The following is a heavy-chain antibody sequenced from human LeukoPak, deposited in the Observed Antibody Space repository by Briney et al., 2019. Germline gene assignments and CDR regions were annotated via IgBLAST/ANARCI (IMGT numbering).Heavy chain of an antibody. CDR2: IIPIFGTA. D-gene: IGHD5-12*01. CDR1: GGTFSSYA. J-gene: IGHJ6*03. Sequence: SVKVSCKASGGTFSSYAISWVRQAPGQGLEWVGGIIPIFGTANYAQKFQGRVTITTDESTSTAYMELSSLRSEDTAVYYCARENSGYEGINYYYYYMDVWGKGTTVTVSS. V-gene: IGHV1-69*05. CDR3: ARENSGYEGINYYYYYMDV.